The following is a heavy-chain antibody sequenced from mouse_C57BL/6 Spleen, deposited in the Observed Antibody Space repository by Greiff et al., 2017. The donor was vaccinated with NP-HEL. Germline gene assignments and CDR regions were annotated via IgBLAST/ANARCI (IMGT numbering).Heavy chain of an antibody. D-gene: IGHD2-2*01. CDR1: GYTFTDYN. Sequence: EVQLQQSGPELVKPGASVKIPCKASGYTFTDYNMDWVKQSHGKSLEWIGDINPNNGGTIYNQKFKGKATLTVDKSSSTAYMELRSLTSEDIAVYYYARVRIYYGYYSYAMDYWGQGTSVTVSS. CDR2: INPNNGGT. V-gene: IGHV1-18*01. J-gene: IGHJ4*01. CDR3: ARVRIYYGYYSYAMDY.